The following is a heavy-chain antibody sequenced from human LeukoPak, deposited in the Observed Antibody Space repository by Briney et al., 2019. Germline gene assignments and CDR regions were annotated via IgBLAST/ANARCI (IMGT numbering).Heavy chain of an antibody. D-gene: IGHD3-10*01. V-gene: IGHV3-7*01. J-gene: IGHJ4*02. CDR1: GFTFSNYW. CDR3: ARDSRIQYGSGSYWGFDY. Sequence: GGSLRLSCAASGFTFSNYWMSWVRQAPGKGLEWVANIKQDGSEKFYVDSVKGRLTTSRDNAKNSLYLQMNSLRVEDTAVYYCARDSRIQYGSGSYWGFDYWGQGILVTVSS. CDR2: IKQDGSEK.